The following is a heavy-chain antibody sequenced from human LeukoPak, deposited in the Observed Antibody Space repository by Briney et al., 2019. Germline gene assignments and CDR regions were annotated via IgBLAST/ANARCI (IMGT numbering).Heavy chain of an antibody. Sequence: ASVKVSCKASGGTFSSYAISWVRQAPGQGLEWMGGIIPIFGTANYAQKFQGRVTITADKSTSTAYMELSSLRSEDTAVYYCAGDPTDYDILTGYYRIEQGLDYWGQGTLVTVSS. CDR3: AGDPTDYDILTGYYRIEQGLDY. CDR1: GGTFSSYA. V-gene: IGHV1-69*06. CDR2: IIPIFGTA. D-gene: IGHD3-9*01. J-gene: IGHJ4*02.